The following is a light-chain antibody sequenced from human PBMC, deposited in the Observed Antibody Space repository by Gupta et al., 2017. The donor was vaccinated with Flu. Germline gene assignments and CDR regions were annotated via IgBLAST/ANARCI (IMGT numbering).Light chain of an antibody. CDR2: DDR. V-gene: IGLV3-21*02. Sequence: TARISCGGNKVGSESVHWYRQRPGQAPVLLVFDDRDRHARSPERISGSKSGNTATLTITRVEAGEEADYFCQVWEGRGDTDVVFGGGTKLTVL. CDR1: KVGSES. J-gene: IGLJ2*01. CDR3: QVWEGRGDTDVV.